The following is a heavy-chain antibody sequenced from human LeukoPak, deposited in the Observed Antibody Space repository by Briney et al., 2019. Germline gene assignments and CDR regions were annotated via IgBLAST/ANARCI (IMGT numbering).Heavy chain of an antibody. CDR2: IYYSGST. D-gene: IGHD6-19*01. CDR3: AREGIAVAGRGSYYYYGMDV. V-gene: IGHV4-59*01. Sequence: SETLSLTCTVSGGSISSYYWSWIGQPPGKERDWIGDIYYSGSTSYNLSLKSRVTISVDTSKNQFSLKMSSVPAADTAVYYCAREGIAVAGRGSYYYYGMDVWGQGATVTASS. CDR1: GGSISSYY. J-gene: IGHJ6*02.